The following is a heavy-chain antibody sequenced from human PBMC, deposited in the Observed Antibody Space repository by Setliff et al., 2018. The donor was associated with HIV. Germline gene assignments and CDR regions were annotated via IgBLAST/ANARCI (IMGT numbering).Heavy chain of an antibody. CDR1: GFTFSSYS. CDR2: ISSSGTTI. D-gene: IGHD3-22*01. V-gene: IGHV3-48*04. J-gene: IGHJ4*02. CDR3: ARPNYYDSSGYIFFPGLPDY. Sequence: PGGSLRLSCAASGFTFSSYSMNWVRQAPGKGLEWVSYISSSGTTIYYADSVKGRFTISRDNAKNSLYLQMNSLRAEDTAVYYCARPNYYDSSGYIFFPGLPDYWGQGTLVTVSS.